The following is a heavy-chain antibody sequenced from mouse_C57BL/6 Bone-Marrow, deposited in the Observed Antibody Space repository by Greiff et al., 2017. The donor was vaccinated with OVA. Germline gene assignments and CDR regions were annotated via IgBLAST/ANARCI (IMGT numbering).Heavy chain of an antibody. J-gene: IGHJ4*01. CDR2: INPNNGGT. Sequence: VHVKQSGPELVKPGASVKIPCKASGYTFTDYNMDWVKQSHGKSLEWIGDINPNNGGTIYNQKFKGKATLTVDKSSSTAYMELRSLTSEDTAVYYCARRGLLDAMDYWGQGTSVTVSS. CDR1: GYTFTDYN. V-gene: IGHV1-18*01. CDR3: ARRGLLDAMDY. D-gene: IGHD2-3*01.